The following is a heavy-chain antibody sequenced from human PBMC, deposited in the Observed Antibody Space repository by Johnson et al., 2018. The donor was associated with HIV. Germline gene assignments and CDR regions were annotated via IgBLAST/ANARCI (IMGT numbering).Heavy chain of an antibody. CDR3: ARGKGAAVGLDAVDI. CDR1: GFTFDDYG. D-gene: IGHD6-13*01. V-gene: IGHV3-20*04. CDR2: INWNGGST. Sequence: VQLVESGGGVVQPGRSLRLSCAASGFTFDDYGMSWVRQASGKGLEWVSCINWNGGSTGYADSVKGRFTISRDNAKNSLYLQMNSLRAEDTALYFCARGKGAAVGLDAVDIWGQGIRVTVSS. J-gene: IGHJ3*02.